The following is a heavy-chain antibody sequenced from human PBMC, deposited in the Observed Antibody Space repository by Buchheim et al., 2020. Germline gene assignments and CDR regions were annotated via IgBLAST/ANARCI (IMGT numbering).Heavy chain of an antibody. D-gene: IGHD3-22*01. V-gene: IGHV3-23*01. CDR3: AKDSGYYGHYYYYGMDV. CDR1: GFSFSTYP. Sequence: EVQLLESGGGLVQPGGSLRLSCAASGFSFSTYPMAWVRQAPGKGLEWVSATSGSDGATYYADSVKGRFTISRDNSKNTLYLQMNSLRAEDTAVYYCAKDSGYYGHYYYYGMDVWGQGTT. CDR2: TSGSDGAT. J-gene: IGHJ6*02.